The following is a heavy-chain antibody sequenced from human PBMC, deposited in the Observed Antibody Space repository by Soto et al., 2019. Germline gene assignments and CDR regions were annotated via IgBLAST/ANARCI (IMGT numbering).Heavy chain of an antibody. CDR3: ARDSYYYDSSGSLAFDY. CDR2: IYSGGST. D-gene: IGHD3-22*01. V-gene: IGHV3-66*01. J-gene: IGHJ4*02. Sequence: QPGGSLRLSCAASGFTVSSNYMSWVRQAPGKGLEWVSVIYSGGSTYYADSVKGRFTISRDNSKNTLYLQMNSLRAEDTAVYYCARDSYYYDSSGSLAFDYWGQGTLVTVSS. CDR1: GFTVSSNY.